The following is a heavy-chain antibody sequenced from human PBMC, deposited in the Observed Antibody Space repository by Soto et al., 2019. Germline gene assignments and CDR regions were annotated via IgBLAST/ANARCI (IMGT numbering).Heavy chain of an antibody. D-gene: IGHD6-6*01. Sequence: ASVKVSCKASGFTFTSSAMQWVRQARGQRLEWIGWIVVGSGNTNYAQKFQERVTITRDMSTSTAYMELSSLRSEDTAVYYCAASFVTNSSSGVPVTCPLRWGQGTLVTVS. CDR2: IVVGSGNT. V-gene: IGHV1-58*02. CDR1: GFTFTSSA. CDR3: AASFVTNSSSGVPVTCPLR. J-gene: IGHJ1*01.